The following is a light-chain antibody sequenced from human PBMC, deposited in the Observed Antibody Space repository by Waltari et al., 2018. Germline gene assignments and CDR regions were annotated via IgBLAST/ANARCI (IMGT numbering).Light chain of an antibody. CDR3: SSYTTSTTWL. Sequence: QSALTQPASVSASPGHSITIPCTGTSSDVGTYDYVSWYQQYPNKAPKVLIYDVTKRPSGVSDRCSGSKSDNTASLTISGLQAEDEADYYCSSYTTSTTWLFGGGTKLTVL. CDR2: DVT. V-gene: IGLV2-14*03. CDR1: SSDVGTYDY. J-gene: IGLJ2*01.